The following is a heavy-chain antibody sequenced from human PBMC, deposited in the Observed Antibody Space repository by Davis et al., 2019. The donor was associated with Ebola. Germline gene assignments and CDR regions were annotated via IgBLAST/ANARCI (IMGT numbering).Heavy chain of an antibody. CDR1: GFSLSTSGVG. CDR2: IYWTDDK. V-gene: IGHV2-5*01. D-gene: IGHD3-10*01. CDR3: ARNRGRLYGFYYYYMDV. J-gene: IGHJ6*03. Sequence: SGPTLVKPTQTLTLTCTFSGFSLSTSGVGVGWIRQPPGKALEWLALIYWTDDKRYSPSLKTRLTISKDTSKNQVVRTMTNMDPVDTATYYCARNRGRLYGFYYYYMDVWGKGTTVTVSS.